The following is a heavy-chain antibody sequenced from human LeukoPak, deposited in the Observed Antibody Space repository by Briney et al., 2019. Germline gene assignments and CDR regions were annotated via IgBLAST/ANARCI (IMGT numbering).Heavy chain of an antibody. J-gene: IGHJ4*02. Sequence: GGSLRLSCAASGFTFSDNAMSWIRQAPGKGLEWVSTISRTTGTTYYADSVKGRFTISRDNSKSTVSPQVNSLRAEDTAVYYCAKGSHFANCGQGTLVTVSS. V-gene: IGHV3-23*01. CDR3: AKGSHFAN. CDR1: GFTFSDNA. CDR2: ISRTTGTT.